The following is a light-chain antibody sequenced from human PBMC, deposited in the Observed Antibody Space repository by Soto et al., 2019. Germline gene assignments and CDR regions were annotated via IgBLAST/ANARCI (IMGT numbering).Light chain of an antibody. CDR2: GAS. CDR1: QSVSSSY. V-gene: IGKV3-20*01. J-gene: IGKJ1*01. Sequence: EIVLTQSPGTLSLSPGERATLSCRACQSVSSSYLAWYQQKPGQAPRLLIYGASSRATGIPDRVSGSGSGTDFTLTISRLEPEDFAVYYCQQYGSSPRAFGQGTKVESK. CDR3: QQYGSSPRA.